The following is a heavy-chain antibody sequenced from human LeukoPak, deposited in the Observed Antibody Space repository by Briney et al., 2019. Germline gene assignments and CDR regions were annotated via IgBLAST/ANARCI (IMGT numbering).Heavy chain of an antibody. J-gene: IGHJ6*03. D-gene: IGHD3-10*01. CDR1: GFTFSSYS. V-gene: IGHV3-23*01. CDR3: AKASGSESYYGYYMDV. CDR2: ISGSGGST. Sequence: PGGSLRLSCAASGFTFSSYSMSWVRQAPGKGLEWVSAISGSGGSTYYADSVKGRFTISRDNSKNSLYLQMNSLRAEDTAVYYCAKASGSESYYGYYMDVWGKATTVTISS.